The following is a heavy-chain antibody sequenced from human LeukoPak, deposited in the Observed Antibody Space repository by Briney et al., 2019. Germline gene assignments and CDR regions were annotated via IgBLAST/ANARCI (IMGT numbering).Heavy chain of an antibody. CDR2: ISGSGGTT. J-gene: IGHJ4*02. V-gene: IGHV3-23*01. Sequence: GGSLRLSCAASGFTFSDYAMSWVRQAPGTGLEWVSTISGSGGTTYYADSVKGRFTISRDNAKNSLYLQMNSLRAEDTAVYYWAREVYCSGGSCFDGFDYWGQGTLVTVSS. CDR1: GFTFSDYA. D-gene: IGHD2-15*01. CDR3: AREVYCSGGSCFDGFDY.